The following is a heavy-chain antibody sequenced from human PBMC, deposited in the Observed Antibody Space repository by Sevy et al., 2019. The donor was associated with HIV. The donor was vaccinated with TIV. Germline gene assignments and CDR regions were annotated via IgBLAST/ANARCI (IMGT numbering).Heavy chain of an antibody. V-gene: IGHV2-5*02. J-gene: IGHJ4*02. CDR2: IYWDDDK. CDR1: GFSLSTSGVG. D-gene: IGHD4-17*01. Sequence: SGPTLVKPTQTLTLTCTFSGFSLSTSGVGVGWIRQPPGKALEWLTLIYWDDDKRYSPSLKSGLTITKDTSKSQVVLTMTSMDLVDTATYFCARFNYGDYTAYFDFWGQGTLVTVSS. CDR3: ARFNYGDYTAYFDF.